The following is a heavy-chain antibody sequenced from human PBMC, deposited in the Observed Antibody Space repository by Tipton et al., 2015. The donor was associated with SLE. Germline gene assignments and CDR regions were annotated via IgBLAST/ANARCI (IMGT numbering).Heavy chain of an antibody. V-gene: IGHV3-20*04. Sequence: SLRLSCTASGFTFSSYAMSWVRQAPGKGLEWVSGINWNGGSTGYADSVKGRFTISRDNAKNTLYLQMNSLRAEDTAVYYCARVRATITRPHYYYGMDVWGQGTTVTVSS. CDR3: ARVRATITRPHYYYGMDV. CDR2: INWNGGST. J-gene: IGHJ6*02. D-gene: IGHD6-6*01. CDR1: GFTFSSYA.